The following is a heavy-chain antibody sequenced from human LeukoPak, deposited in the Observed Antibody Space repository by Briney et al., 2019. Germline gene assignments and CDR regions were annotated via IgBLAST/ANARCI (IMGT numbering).Heavy chain of an antibody. V-gene: IGHV1-2*02. J-gene: IGHJ4*02. CDR2: INPNSGGT. CDR1: GYTFTGYY. D-gene: IGHD4-23*01. CDR3: AGDPDYVGNTELDY. Sequence: GASVKVSCKASGYTFTGYYMHWVRKAPGQGLEWMGWINPNSGGTNYAQKFQGRVTMTRDTSISTAYMELSRLRSDDTAVYYCAGDPDYVGNTELDYWGQGTLVTVSS.